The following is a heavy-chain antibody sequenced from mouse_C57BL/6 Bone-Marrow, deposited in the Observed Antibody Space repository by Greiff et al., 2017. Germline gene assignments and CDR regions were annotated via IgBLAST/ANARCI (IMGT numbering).Heavy chain of an antibody. J-gene: IGHJ2*01. D-gene: IGHD2-1*01. Sequence: QFQLQQSGAELARPGASVKLSCKASGYTFTSYGISWVKQRTGQGLEWIGEIYPRSGNTYYNEKFKGKATLTADKSSSTAYMELRSLTSEDSAVYFCARRDIYYGYYAFDYWGQGTTLTVSS. CDR1: GYTFTSYG. CDR2: IYPRSGNT. CDR3: ARRDIYYGYYAFDY. V-gene: IGHV1-81*01.